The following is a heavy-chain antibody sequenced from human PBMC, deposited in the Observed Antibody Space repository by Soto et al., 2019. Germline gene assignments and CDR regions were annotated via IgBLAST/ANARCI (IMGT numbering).Heavy chain of an antibody. CDR2: VFIGGTT. Sequence: PGGSLRLSCAASGFTVSNTYMGWARQAPGRGLEWVSVVFIGGTTRYVDSVKGRFTISRDNSKNTLYLQMNSLRAEDTAVYYCAKAAEYCSSTSCPYYFDYWGQGTLVTVSS. J-gene: IGHJ4*02. CDR3: AKAAEYCSSTSCPYYFDY. CDR1: GFTVSNTY. V-gene: IGHV3-53*01. D-gene: IGHD2-2*01.